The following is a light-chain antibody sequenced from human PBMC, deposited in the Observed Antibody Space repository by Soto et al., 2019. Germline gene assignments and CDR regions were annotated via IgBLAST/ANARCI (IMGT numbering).Light chain of an antibody. Sequence: EIVMTQSPATLSVSPGERATLSCRASQSVSSNLAWYQHKPGQAPRLLIYGASTRVTGIPARCSASGSGTDFSLTISSLQSEDFAVYYCQQYNNWPPKQYTFGQGTKLEIK. CDR2: GAS. CDR1: QSVSSN. J-gene: IGKJ2*01. V-gene: IGKV3-15*01. CDR3: QQYNNWPPKQYT.